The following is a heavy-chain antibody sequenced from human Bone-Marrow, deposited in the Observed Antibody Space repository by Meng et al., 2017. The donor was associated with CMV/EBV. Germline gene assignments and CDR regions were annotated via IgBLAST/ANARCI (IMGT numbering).Heavy chain of an antibody. Sequence: SVKVSCKASGGTFSSYAISWVRQAPGQGLEWMGGIIPILGIANYAQKFQGRVTITADKSTSTAYMELSSLRSEDTAVYYCARGSGAGGLRYYYGMDVWGQGTTVTVSS. CDR1: GGTFSSYA. J-gene: IGHJ6*02. CDR2: IIPILGIA. CDR3: ARGSGAGGLRYYYGMDV. V-gene: IGHV1-69*10. D-gene: IGHD3-16*01.